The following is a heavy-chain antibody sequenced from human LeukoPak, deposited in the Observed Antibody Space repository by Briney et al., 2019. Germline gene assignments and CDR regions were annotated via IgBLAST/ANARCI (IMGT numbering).Heavy chain of an antibody. CDR3: ARGDYGDYGLPSWYFDV. CDR2: IYYTGTT. J-gene: IGHJ2*01. V-gene: IGHV4-59*01. CDR1: GCSMVGYY. Sequence: SETLSLTCTVSGCSMVGYYWSWIRQPPGKGLEWIGYIYYTGTTTYNPSLESRVTLSVDPSNSQFSLKLTSATTADSAVYFCARGDYGDYGLPSWYFDVWGRGALVAASS. D-gene: IGHD4-17*01.